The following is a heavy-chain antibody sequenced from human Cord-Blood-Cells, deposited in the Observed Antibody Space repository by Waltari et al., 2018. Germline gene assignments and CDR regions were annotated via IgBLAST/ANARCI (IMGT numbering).Heavy chain of an antibody. CDR2: ISYDGSNK. CDR3: ARELGSSSSAFDI. J-gene: IGHJ3*02. CDR1: GFTFSSYG. V-gene: IGHV3-30*04. Sequence: QVQLVESGGGVVQPGRSLRLSCAASGFTFSSYGMHWVGQAPGKGLEWVAVISYDGSNKYYADSVKGRFTISRDNSKNTLYLQMNSLRAEDTAVYYCARELGSSSSAFDIWGQGTMVTVSS. D-gene: IGHD6-6*01.